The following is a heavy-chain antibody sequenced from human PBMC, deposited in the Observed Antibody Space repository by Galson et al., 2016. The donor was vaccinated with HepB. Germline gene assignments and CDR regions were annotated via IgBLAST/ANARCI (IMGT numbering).Heavy chain of an antibody. D-gene: IGHD3-22*01. V-gene: IGHV4-30-4*01. CDR3: ARAPLRNYYDKRGPNYDS. J-gene: IGHJ4*02. CDR1: GGSVSSGDYW. CDR2: IYSGGGT. Sequence: TLSLTCTVSGGSVSSGDYWWNWIRQPPGKGLEWIGYIYSGGGTYYNPSLKGRLTMTVDTFKNQFSLKVRSVTAADMAVYFCARAPLRNYYDKRGPNYDSWGQGTLVTVSS.